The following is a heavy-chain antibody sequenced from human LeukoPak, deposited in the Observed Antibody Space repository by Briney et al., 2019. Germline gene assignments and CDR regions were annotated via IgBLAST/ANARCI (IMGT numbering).Heavy chain of an antibody. V-gene: IGHV4-59*08. Sequence: SETLSLTCTVSGGSISSYYWSWIRQPPGKGLEWIGDIYYGGSTNYNPSPKSRVTISVDTSKNQFSLRLSSVTAADTAVYYSARLASGSYGPLTPFDYWGQGTLVTVSS. CDR2: IYYGGST. CDR3: ARLASGSYGPLTPFDY. CDR1: GGSISSYY. D-gene: IGHD1-26*01. J-gene: IGHJ4*02.